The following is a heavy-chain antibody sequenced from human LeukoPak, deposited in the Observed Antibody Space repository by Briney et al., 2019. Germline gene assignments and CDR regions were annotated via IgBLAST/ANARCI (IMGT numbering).Heavy chain of an antibody. CDR1: SVSFSGYY. V-gene: IGHV4-34*01. CDR3: ARHYCSGGSCYWHFDL. CDR2: SNDSGST. J-gene: IGHJ2*01. D-gene: IGHD2-15*01. Sequence: SETLSLTCAVYSVSFSGYYRSWIRQPPGKGLEWIGESNDSGSTKYNPSLKSRVTISVDTSKNQYSLKLSSVTAADTAVYYCARHYCSGGSCYWHFDLWGRGTLVTVSS.